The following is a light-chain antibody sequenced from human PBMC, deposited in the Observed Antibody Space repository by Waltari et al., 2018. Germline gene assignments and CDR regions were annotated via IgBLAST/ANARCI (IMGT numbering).Light chain of an antibody. V-gene: IGKV1-NL1*01. CDR2: ATS. J-gene: IGKJ5*01. Sequence: DIQMTQAPSSLSASVGNRVTITCRASQGTNYSLDRYQQKPGKAPKLLVYATSRLESGVPFQLSGCVAGTDYNLSISSLKHEDFATCSSQHYYNSPRISVGQGTRLEIK. CDR3: QHYYNSPRIS. CDR1: QGTNYS.